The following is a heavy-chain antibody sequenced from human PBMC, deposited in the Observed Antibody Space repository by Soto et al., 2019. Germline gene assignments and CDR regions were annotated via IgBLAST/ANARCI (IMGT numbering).Heavy chain of an antibody. CDR3: ARGDRGGSGSPASYYYSGLDV. CDR2: VSAGGDMT. Sequence: DVQLLESGGHLVQPGGSLRLSCAASGFTFSSYAMSWVRQAPGKGLEWVSSVSAGGDMTYYSDSVKGRFTISRDNTNNARFLQMNILRIKDTALYYCARGDRGGSGSPASYYYSGLDVWGQRTTVTVS. CDR1: GFTFSSYA. J-gene: IGHJ6*02. D-gene: IGHD3-10*01. V-gene: IGHV3-23*01.